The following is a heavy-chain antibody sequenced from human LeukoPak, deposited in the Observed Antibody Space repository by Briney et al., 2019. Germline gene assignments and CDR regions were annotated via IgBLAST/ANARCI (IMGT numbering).Heavy chain of an antibody. CDR1: GGSISSYY. CDR3: ASLYCSGGSCYDGKVY. D-gene: IGHD2-15*01. J-gene: IGHJ4*02. V-gene: IGHV4-59*08. CDR2: IYYSGST. Sequence: PSETLSLTCTVSGGSISSYYWSWIRQPPGKGLEWIGYIYYSGSTNYNPSLKSRVTISVDTSKNQFSLKLSSVTAADTAVYYCASLYCSGGSCYDGKVYWGQGTLVTVSS.